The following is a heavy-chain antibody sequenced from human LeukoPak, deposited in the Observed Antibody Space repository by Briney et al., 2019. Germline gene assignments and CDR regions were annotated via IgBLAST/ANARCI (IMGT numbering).Heavy chain of an antibody. Sequence: PSETLSLTCTVSGGSISSSSYYWGWIRQPPGKGLEWIGSIYYSGSTYYNPSLKSRVTISVDTSKNQFSLKLSSVTAADTAVYYCARLGADSNSKLDYWGQGTLVTVSS. D-gene: IGHD1-7*01. CDR3: ARLGADSNSKLDY. J-gene: IGHJ4*02. V-gene: IGHV4-39*01. CDR1: GGSISSSSYY. CDR2: IYYSGST.